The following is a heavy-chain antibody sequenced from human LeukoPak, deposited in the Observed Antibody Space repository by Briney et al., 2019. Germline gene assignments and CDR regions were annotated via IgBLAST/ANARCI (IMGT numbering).Heavy chain of an antibody. CDR3: ASQYSSSWAPLGY. CDR1: GGSISSYY. V-gene: IGHV4-4*07. CDR2: IHTRGTT. Sequence: SETLSLTCTVSGGSISSYYWSWIRQPAGKGLEWIGRIHTRGTTNHNPSLKSRVTISVDTSKNQFSLKLSSVTAADTAVYYCASQYSSSWAPLGYWGQGTLVTVSS. D-gene: IGHD6-13*01. J-gene: IGHJ4*02.